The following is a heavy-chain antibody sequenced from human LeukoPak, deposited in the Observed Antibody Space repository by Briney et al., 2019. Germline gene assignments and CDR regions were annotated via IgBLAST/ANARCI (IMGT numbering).Heavy chain of an antibody. Sequence: GGSLRLSCAASGFTFSNYWMHWVRQAPGKGLVWVSRINSDGSSTSYADSVKGRFTISRDNAKNTLYLQMNSLRDEDTAVYYCARSRGYGYYMDVWGKGTTVTISS. D-gene: IGHD3-22*01. V-gene: IGHV3-74*01. CDR1: GFTFSNYW. CDR2: INSDGSST. CDR3: ARSRGYGYYMDV. J-gene: IGHJ6*03.